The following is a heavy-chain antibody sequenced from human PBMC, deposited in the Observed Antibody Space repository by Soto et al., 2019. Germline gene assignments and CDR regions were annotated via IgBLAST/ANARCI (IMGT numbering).Heavy chain of an antibody. CDR2: ISGSGGST. CDR3: AKDRDIVVVVAAHDYYFDY. CDR1: GFTFSSYA. V-gene: IGHV3-23*01. J-gene: IGHJ4*02. Sequence: EVQLLESGGGLVQPGGSLRLSCAASGFTFSSYAMSWVRQAPGKGLEWVSAISGSGGSTYYADSVKGRFTISRDNSKNTLYLQMKSLRAEDTAVYYCAKDRDIVVVVAAHDYYFDYWGQGTLVTVSS. D-gene: IGHD2-15*01.